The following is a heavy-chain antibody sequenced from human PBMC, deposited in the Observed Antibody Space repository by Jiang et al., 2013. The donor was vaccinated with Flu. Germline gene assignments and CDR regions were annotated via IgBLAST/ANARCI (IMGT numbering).Heavy chain of an antibody. J-gene: IGHJ2*01. D-gene: IGHD1-14*01. Sequence: GGGLVQPGGSLRLSCAVSGIAFHGYDMNWVRQAPGKGLEWVSYISASGRTINYAASVKGRFTISRDNSNSPLYLQMNSLRAEDTAVYYCVTVGGNYRYFDVWGRGTLVTVSS. CDR2: ISASGRTI. CDR3: VTVGGNYRYFDV. V-gene: IGHV3-48*03. CDR1: GIAFHGYD.